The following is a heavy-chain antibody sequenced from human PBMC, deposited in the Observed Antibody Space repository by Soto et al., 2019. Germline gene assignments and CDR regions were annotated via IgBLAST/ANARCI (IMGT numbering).Heavy chain of an antibody. CDR3: ARGTGLRYFDWLSANYYYGMDV. Sequence: SETLSVTCSVYGGSFRGYYWSWIRQPPGKGLEWIGEINHSGSTNYNPSLKSRVTISVDTSKNQFSLKLSSVTAADTAVYYCARGTGLRYFDWLSANYYYGMDVWGQGTTVTVSS. J-gene: IGHJ6*02. V-gene: IGHV4-34*01. CDR2: INHSGST. CDR1: GGSFRGYY. D-gene: IGHD3-9*01.